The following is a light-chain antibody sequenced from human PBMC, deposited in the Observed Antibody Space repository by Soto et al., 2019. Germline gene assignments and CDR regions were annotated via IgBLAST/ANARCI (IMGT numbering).Light chain of an antibody. CDR1: HSMSNSN. CDR2: GAS. CDR3: QEFAST. V-gene: IGKV3-20*01. J-gene: IGKJ4*01. Sequence: IVLTQSPGTLSLSPGDRATLSCRASHSMSNSNLAWYQHKPGQAPRLLIYGASNRATGIPDRFSGSGSGTDFILTINRLEPEDFAVYYCQEFASTFGGGTKVEIK.